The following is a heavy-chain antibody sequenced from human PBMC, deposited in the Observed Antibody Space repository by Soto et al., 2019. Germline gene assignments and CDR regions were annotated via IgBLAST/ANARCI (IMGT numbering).Heavy chain of an antibody. CDR2: IYPGDSDT. Sequence: GESLKISCQGSGYSFTSYWIGWVRQMPGKGLEWMGIIYPGDSDTRYSPSFQGQVTISADKSISTAYLQWSSLKASDTAMYYCARILRGQLLYQYYFDYWGQGTLVTVSS. V-gene: IGHV5-51*01. J-gene: IGHJ4*02. CDR3: ARILRGQLLYQYYFDY. D-gene: IGHD2-2*02. CDR1: GYSFTSYW.